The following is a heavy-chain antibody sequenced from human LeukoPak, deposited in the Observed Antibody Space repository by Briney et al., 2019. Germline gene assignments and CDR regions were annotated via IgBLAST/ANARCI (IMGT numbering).Heavy chain of an antibody. Sequence: ASVKVSCKASGYPFTTYGTDWVRQAPGQGLEWMGWINTNTGNPTYAQGFTGRFVFSLDTSVSTAYLQISSLKAEDTAVYYCARGIAVAGTGFDPWGQGTLVTVSS. J-gene: IGHJ5*02. CDR3: ARGIAVAGTGFDP. D-gene: IGHD6-19*01. CDR2: INTNTGNP. CDR1: GYPFTTYG. V-gene: IGHV7-4-1*02.